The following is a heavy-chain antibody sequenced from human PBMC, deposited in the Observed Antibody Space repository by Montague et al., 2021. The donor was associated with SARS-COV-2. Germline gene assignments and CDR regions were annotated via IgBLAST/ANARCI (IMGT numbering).Heavy chain of an antibody. CDR2: INHSGTT. CDR3: ARWDPQTLTLIGLRGKSASDX. Sequence: SETLSFTCAVYGGSFSGYYWTWIRQSPGKGLEWIAEINHSGTTNYNFNPSLRSRVTISVDTSKSQFSLKLSSVTAADTGVYYCARWDPQTLTLIGLRGKSASDXWGQGTLVTVSS. CDR1: GGSFSGYY. D-gene: IGHD4-23*01. V-gene: IGHV4-34*01. J-gene: IGHJ4*02.